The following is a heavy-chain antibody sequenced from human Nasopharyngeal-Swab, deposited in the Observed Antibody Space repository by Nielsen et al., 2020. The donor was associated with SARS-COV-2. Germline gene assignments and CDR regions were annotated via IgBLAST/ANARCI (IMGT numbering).Heavy chain of an antibody. CDR2: IYWDDDK. Sequence: VRQIPGKALEWLALIYWDDDKRYSPSLKSRLTITKDTSKNQVVLTMTNMDPVDTATYYCARAYYYDSSGCHFDYWGQGTLVTVSS. V-gene: IGHV2-5*02. J-gene: IGHJ4*02. D-gene: IGHD3-22*01. CDR3: ARAYYYDSSGCHFDY.